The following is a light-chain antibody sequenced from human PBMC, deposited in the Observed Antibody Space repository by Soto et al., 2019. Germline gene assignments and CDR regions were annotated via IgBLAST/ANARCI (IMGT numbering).Light chain of an antibody. CDR1: SSNIGAGYE. J-gene: IGLJ3*02. CDR2: DNN. Sequence: QAVVTQPPSVSGAPGQTVTISCTGSSSNIGAGYEVHWYQQLPGTAPKLLIYDNNNRPSGVSDRFSGSKSATSASLAIIGLQAEDEAVYYCQSYDNSLSGSGVFGGGTKVTVL. V-gene: IGLV1-40*01. CDR3: QSYDNSLSGSGV.